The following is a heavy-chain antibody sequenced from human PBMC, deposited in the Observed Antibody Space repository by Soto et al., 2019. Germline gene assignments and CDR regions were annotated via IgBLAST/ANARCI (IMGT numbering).Heavy chain of an antibody. J-gene: IGHJ4*02. CDR1: GFTFSSYA. CDR2: ISGTGGTT. Sequence: EVQLLESGGGLVQPGGFLRLSCAASGFTFSSYAMTWVRQAPAKGLEWVSVISGTGGTTYYTNSVKGRFTISRDSSKDTLYLQMSSLRAEDTAVYYCATYPEYCAYDATYFEYWGQGTLVTVSS. V-gene: IGHV3-23*01. CDR3: ATYPEYCAYDATYFEY. D-gene: IGHD5-12*01.